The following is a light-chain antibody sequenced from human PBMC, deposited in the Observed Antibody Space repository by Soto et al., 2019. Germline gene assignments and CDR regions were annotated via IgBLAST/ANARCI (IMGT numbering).Light chain of an antibody. CDR2: DVS. CDR3: SSYTSSSLHV. CDR1: SSDVGGYNY. J-gene: IGLJ1*01. V-gene: IGLV2-14*03. Sequence: QSALTQPASVSGAPGQGSTISCHGTSSDVGGYNYVSWYQQHPGKAPKLMIYDVSNRPSGVSNRFSGSKSGNTASLTISGLQAEDEADYYCSSYTSSSLHVFGTGTKVTVL.